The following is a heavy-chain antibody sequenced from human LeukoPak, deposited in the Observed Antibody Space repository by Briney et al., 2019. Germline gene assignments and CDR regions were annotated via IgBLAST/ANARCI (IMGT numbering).Heavy chain of an antibody. Sequence: PSETLSLTCTVSGGSISSYYWTWIRQPPGKGLEWIGYIYASGSTNYNPSLKSRVTISVDTSKNQFSLRLTSVTAADTAVYYCARERYYEGRGYFDLWGRGTLVTVSS. J-gene: IGHJ2*01. CDR3: ARERYYEGRGYFDL. D-gene: IGHD3-16*01. CDR2: IYASGST. CDR1: GGSISSYY. V-gene: IGHV4-59*01.